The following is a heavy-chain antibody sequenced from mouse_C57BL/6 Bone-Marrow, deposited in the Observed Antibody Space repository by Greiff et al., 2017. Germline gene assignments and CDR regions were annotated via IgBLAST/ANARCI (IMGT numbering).Heavy chain of an antibody. Sequence: QVQLQQPGAELVKPGASVKMSCKASGYTFTSYWITWVKQRPGQGLEWIGDIYPGSGSTNYNEKFKSKATLTVDSSSSTAYMQLSSLTSEDSAVYYCASSGLLWLRLWDYWGQGTTLTVSS. D-gene: IGHD2-2*01. CDR3: ASSGLLWLRLWDY. CDR2: IYPGSGST. V-gene: IGHV1-55*01. J-gene: IGHJ2*01. CDR1: GYTFTSYW.